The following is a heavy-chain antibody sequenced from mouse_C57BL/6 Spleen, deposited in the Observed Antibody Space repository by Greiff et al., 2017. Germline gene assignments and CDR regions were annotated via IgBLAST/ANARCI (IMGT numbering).Heavy chain of an antibody. Sequence: QVQLKPPGAELARPGASVKLSCKASGYTFTSYGISWVKQRTGQGLEWIGEIYPRSGNPYYNEKFKGNATLTSDKSSITAYMELSSLTSEDSSVYFCARSGYSNYFYYFAYWGQGTTLTVSS. CDR3: ARSGYSNYFYYFAY. CDR1: GYTFTSYG. CDR2: IYPRSGNP. J-gene: IGHJ2*01. V-gene: IGHV1-81*01. D-gene: IGHD2-5*01.